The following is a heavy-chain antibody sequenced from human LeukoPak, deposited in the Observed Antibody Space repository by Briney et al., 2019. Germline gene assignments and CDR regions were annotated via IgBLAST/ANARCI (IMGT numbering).Heavy chain of an antibody. D-gene: IGHD6-19*01. J-gene: IGHJ4*02. CDR3: ATEASSGLED. V-gene: IGHV3-7*01. Sequence: GGSLRLSXAASGFTFSSYWMSWVRQAPGKGLEWVANIKQDGSEKYYLDSVKGRFTISRDNAENSLYLRMNSLRAEDTAVYYCATEASSGLEDWGQGILVTVSS. CDR1: GFTFSSYW. CDR2: IKQDGSEK.